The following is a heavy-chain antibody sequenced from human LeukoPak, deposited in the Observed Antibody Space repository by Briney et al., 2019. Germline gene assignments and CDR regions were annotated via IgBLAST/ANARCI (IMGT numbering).Heavy chain of an antibody. V-gene: IGHV1-18*01. CDR3: VRYLRDSGTYIFDY. CDR1: GYTFTSYA. Sequence: ASVKVSCKASGYTFTSYAMNWVRQAPGQGLEWMGWISAYNGNTNYAQKLQGRVTMTTDTSTSTAYMELRSLRSDDTAVYYCVRYLRDSGTYIFDYWGQGALVTVSS. CDR2: ISAYNGNT. D-gene: IGHD1-1*01. J-gene: IGHJ4*02.